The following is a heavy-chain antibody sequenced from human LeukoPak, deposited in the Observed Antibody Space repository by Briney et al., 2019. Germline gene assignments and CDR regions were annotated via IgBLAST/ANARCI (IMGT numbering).Heavy chain of an antibody. J-gene: IGHJ4*02. CDR2: ISGSGGST. V-gene: IGHV3-23*01. Sequence: GGSLRLSCAVSGFSFSSYAMSWVRQAPGKGLEWVSAISGSGGSTYYADSVKGRFTISRDNSKNTLYLQMNSLRAEDTAVYYCAKPTTPKYSSSCPGYWGQGTLVTVSS. CDR1: GFSFSSYA. CDR3: AKPTTPKYSSSCPGY. D-gene: IGHD6-13*01.